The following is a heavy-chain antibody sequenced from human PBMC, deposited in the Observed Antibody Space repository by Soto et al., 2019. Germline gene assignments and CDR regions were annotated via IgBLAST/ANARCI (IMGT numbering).Heavy chain of an antibody. CDR2: ISSSSSTI. CDR1: GFTFSSYS. J-gene: IGHJ3*02. D-gene: IGHD4-17*01. Sequence: GGSLRLSCAASGFTFSSYSMNWVRQAPGKGLEWVSYISSSSSTIYYADSVKGRFTISRDNAKNSLYLQMNSLRDEDTAVYYCASNYGGNTRNDAFDIWGQGTMVTVSS. CDR3: ASNYGGNTRNDAFDI. V-gene: IGHV3-48*02.